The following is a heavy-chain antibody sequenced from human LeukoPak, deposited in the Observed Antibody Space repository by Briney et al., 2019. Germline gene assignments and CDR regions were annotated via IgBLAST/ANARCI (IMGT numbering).Heavy chain of an antibody. CDR3: ARGRSGWYEDF. Sequence: GGSLRLSYAASGFTFSSYSMNGLRQAPGKGLAWVSYISITNYYTYYADSVKGRFTISKDNAKNSMYLQMNSLSGEDTAVYYCARGRSGWYEDFWGQGTLVTVS. J-gene: IGHJ4*02. CDR1: GFTFSSYS. D-gene: IGHD6-19*01. CDR2: ISITNYYT. V-gene: IGHV3-21*06.